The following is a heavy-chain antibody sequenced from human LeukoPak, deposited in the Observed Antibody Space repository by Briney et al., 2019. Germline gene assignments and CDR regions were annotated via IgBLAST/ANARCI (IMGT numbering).Heavy chain of an antibody. CDR2: IYYSGST. CDR1: GGSLSSYY. J-gene: IGHJ4*02. V-gene: IGHV4-59*08. D-gene: IGHD6-19*01. CDR3: SRRRYSSGWYYFDY. Sequence: PSETLSLTCTVAGGSLSSYYWSWIRQPPGKGLEWIGYIYYSGSTNYNPSLKSRVTISVDTSKNQFSLKLSSVTAADTAVYHCSRRRYSSGWYYFDYWGQGTLVTVSS.